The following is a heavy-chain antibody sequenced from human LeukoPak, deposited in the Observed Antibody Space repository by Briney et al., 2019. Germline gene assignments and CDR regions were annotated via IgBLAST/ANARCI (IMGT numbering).Heavy chain of an antibody. CDR1: GGSISSNW. CDR2: IQYSGRT. Sequence: PSGTLSLTCAVSGGSISSNWWSWVRQLPGKGLEWIGEIQYSGRTNYNPSLKSRVTISVDKSKNQFSLNLYSVTAADTAMYYCARDETDFSKVAYWGQGTLVIVSS. D-gene: IGHD3/OR15-3a*01. CDR3: ARDETDFSKVAY. J-gene: IGHJ4*02. V-gene: IGHV4-4*02.